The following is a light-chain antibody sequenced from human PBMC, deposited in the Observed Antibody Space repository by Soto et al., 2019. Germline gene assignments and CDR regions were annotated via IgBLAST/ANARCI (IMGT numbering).Light chain of an antibody. J-gene: IGKJ4*01. V-gene: IGKV3D-15*01. CDR2: GAS. CDR3: QQYDPWPLT. Sequence: EIVMTQSPGTLSVSTGEGATLSCRASQSVDSNLAWYQQKPGQAPRLLIYGASTRATGIPDRFRGSGSGTEFTLTISSMQSEDFAVYYCQQYDPWPLTFGGGPKVDI. CDR1: QSVDSN.